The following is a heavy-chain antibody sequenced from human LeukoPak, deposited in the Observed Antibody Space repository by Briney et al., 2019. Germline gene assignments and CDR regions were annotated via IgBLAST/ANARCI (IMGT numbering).Heavy chain of an antibody. CDR2: MNPNSGNT. V-gene: IGHV1-8*01. CDR3: AGVATVTTDYYGMDV. CDR1: GYTFTSYD. J-gene: IGHJ6*02. Sequence: ASVKVSCKASGYTFTSYDINWVRQATGQGLEWMGWMNPNSGNTGYAQKFQGRVTMTRNTSISTAYMELSSLRSEDTAVYYCAGVATVTTDYYGMDVWGQGTTVTVSS. D-gene: IGHD4-17*01.